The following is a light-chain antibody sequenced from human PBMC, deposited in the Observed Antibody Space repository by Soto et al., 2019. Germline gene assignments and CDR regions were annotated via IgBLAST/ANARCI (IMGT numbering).Light chain of an antibody. Sequence: QSVLTQPPSVSAAPGQRVTISCSGSSSNIGGNSVSWYQQLPGTAPKLLIYDDDKRPSGIPDRFSGSKSGTSATLGITGCQTGDEADYYCGSWDSSLSADVFGTGTKGTV. CDR3: GSWDSSLSADV. J-gene: IGLJ1*01. CDR2: DDD. CDR1: SSNIGGNS. V-gene: IGLV1-51*01.